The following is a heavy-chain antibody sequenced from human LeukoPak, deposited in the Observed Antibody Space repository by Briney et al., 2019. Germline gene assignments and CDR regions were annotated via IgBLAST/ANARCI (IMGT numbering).Heavy chain of an antibody. Sequence: SQTLSLTCTVSGGSISSGTSSWSWIRQPPGQGPEWIGYIYQSGTTYYNPSLKSRVSISVDRSKNQFSLKLSSVTAADTAVYYCARNLDSWGQGALVTVSS. J-gene: IGHJ5*01. CDR3: ARNLDS. CDR1: GGSISSGTSS. CDR2: IYQSGTT. V-gene: IGHV4-30-2*01.